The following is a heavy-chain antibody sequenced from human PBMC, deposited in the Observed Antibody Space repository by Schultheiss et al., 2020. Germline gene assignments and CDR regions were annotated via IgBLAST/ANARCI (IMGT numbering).Heavy chain of an antibody. J-gene: IGHJ1*01. CDR2: ISGSGGST. D-gene: IGHD1-26*01. CDR3: AKCRSASYYVYDN. CDR1: GFNFRNTA. V-gene: IGHV3-23*01. Sequence: GGSLRLSCDASGFNFRNTAMNWVRQAPGKGLEWVSAISGSGGSTYYADSVQGRFTISRDNAKNSLYLQMISLRAEDTAVYYCAKCRSASYYVYDNWGQGTLVTVSS.